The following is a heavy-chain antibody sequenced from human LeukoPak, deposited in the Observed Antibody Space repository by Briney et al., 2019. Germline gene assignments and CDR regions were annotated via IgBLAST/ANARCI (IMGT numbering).Heavy chain of an antibody. CDR3: ARRPLGYCSSTSCLDV. V-gene: IGHV3-21*06. CDR2: ISSSSSYI. J-gene: IGHJ6*04. D-gene: IGHD2-2*01. CDR1: GFTFSSYS. Sequence: GGSLRLSCTASGFTFSSYSMNWVRQAPGKGLEWVSSISSSSSYIYYADSVKGRFTISRDNAKNSLYLQMNSLKAEDTAVYYCARRPLGYCSSTSCLDVWGKGTTVTVSS.